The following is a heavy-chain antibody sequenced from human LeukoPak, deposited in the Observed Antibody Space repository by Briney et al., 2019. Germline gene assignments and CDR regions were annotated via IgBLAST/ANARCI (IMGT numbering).Heavy chain of an antibody. CDR1: GFTFSDYG. Sequence: GGSLRLSCAASGFTFSDYGMHWVRQAPGKGLEWVAVTAHDGRNNLYAESGRGRFTISRDNSKNTLYLQMNSLRAEDTAMYYCARQSSGRPCDYWGQGTLVTVSS. D-gene: IGHD6-19*01. CDR2: TAHDGRNN. J-gene: IGHJ4*02. CDR3: ARQSSGRPCDY. V-gene: IGHV3-30*03.